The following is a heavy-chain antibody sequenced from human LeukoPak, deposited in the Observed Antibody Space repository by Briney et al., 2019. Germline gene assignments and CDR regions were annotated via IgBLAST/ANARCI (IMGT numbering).Heavy chain of an antibody. V-gene: IGHV1-18*01. Sequence: EASVKVSCKASGYTFTSYGISWVRQAPGQGLEWMGWISAYNGNTNYAQKLQGRVTMTTDTSTSAAYMELRSLRSDDTAVYYCARDPAHYGDRSFDYWGQGTLVTVSS. CDR1: GYTFTSYG. D-gene: IGHD4-17*01. J-gene: IGHJ4*02. CDR3: ARDPAHYGDRSFDY. CDR2: ISAYNGNT.